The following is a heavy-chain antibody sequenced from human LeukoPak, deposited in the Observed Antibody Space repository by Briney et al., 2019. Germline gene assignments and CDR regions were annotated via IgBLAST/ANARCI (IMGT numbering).Heavy chain of an antibody. V-gene: IGHV3-23*01. CDR2: INRSGST. CDR1: GFTFSSYA. D-gene: IGHD1-26*01. Sequence: GGSLRLSCAASGFTFSSYAMHWVRQAPGKGLEWVSTINRSGSTYDADSVKGRFTISRDNSKNTLYLQMNSLRAEDTAIYYCAKETSESYSPLEYWGQGTLVTVSS. J-gene: IGHJ4*02. CDR3: AKETSESYSPLEY.